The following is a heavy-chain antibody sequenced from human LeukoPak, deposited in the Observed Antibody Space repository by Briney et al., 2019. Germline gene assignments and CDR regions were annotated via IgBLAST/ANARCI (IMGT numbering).Heavy chain of an antibody. CDR3: ARDTHYYVSSGYYPDY. Sequence: GRSLRLSCAASGFTFSSYAMHWLRQAPGKGLEGVVVISYDGSNKYYADSVKGRFTISRDNSKNTLYLQMNSLRAEDTAVYYCARDTHYYVSSGYYPDYWGQGTLVTVSS. CDR1: GFTFSSYA. D-gene: IGHD3-22*01. J-gene: IGHJ4*02. CDR2: ISYDGSNK. V-gene: IGHV3-30-3*01.